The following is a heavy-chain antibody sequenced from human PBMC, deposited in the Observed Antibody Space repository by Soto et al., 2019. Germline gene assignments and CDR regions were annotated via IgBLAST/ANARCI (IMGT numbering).Heavy chain of an antibody. J-gene: IGHJ5*02. CDR2: IYYSGST. V-gene: IGHV4-39*01. CDR3: ARHEIGVVATLYNWFDP. CDR1: GGSISSSSYY. Sequence: SETLSLTCTVSGGSISSSSYYWGWIRQPPGKGLEWIGSIYYSGSTYYNPSLKSRVTISVDTSKNQFSLKLSSVTAADTAVYYCARHEIGVVATLYNWFDPWGQGTLVTVSS. D-gene: IGHD3-3*01.